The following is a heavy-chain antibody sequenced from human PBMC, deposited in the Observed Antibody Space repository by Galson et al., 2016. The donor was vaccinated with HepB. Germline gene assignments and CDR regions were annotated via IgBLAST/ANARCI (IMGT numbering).Heavy chain of an antibody. CDR3: ARRYDTPGYYYIDF. J-gene: IGHJ4*02. V-gene: IGHV3-23*01. D-gene: IGHD3-9*01. CDR1: GFTFSKYM. Sequence: SLRLSCAASGFTFSKYMLNWARQAPGKGLEWVSAIGGSGGDTYYPDSVKGRFTISRDNSKNTLYLHINSLRAEDTAVYYCARRYDTPGYYYIDFWGQGTLVTVSS. CDR2: IGGSGGDT.